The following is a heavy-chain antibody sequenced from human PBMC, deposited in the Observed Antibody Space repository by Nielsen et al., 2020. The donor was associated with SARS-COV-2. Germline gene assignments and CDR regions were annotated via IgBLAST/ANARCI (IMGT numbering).Heavy chain of an antibody. V-gene: IGHV3-11*01. CDR3: ARDWHYYDSSGTPLSFDY. CDR1: GFTFSDYY. D-gene: IGHD3-22*01. Sequence: GGSLRLSCAASGFTFSDYYMSWIRQAPGKGLEWVSYISSSGSTIYYADSVKGRFTISRDNAKNSLYLQMNSLRAEDTAVYYCARDWHYYDSSGTPLSFDYWGQGTLVTVSS. CDR2: ISSSGSTI. J-gene: IGHJ4*02.